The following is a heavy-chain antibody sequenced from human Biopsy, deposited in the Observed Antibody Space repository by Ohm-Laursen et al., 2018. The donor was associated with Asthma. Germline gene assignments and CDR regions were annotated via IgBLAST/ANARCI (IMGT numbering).Heavy chain of an antibody. D-gene: IGHD3-22*01. CDR2: MYHSGSP. CDR3: VRHQYSSSWSTFDY. Sequence: SQTLSLTCPVSGGSITSSSYYWGWIRQPPGKRMEWIGSMYHSGSPNYHPSLKSRATISVDTSKNQLSLKMSSVTAADTAVYFCVRHQYSSSWSTFDYWGQGALVTVSS. V-gene: IGHV4-39*01. J-gene: IGHJ4*02. CDR1: GGSITSSSYY.